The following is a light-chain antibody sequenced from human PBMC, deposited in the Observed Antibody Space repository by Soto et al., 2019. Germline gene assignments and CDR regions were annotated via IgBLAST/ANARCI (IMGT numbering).Light chain of an antibody. CDR1: QSVVRY. J-gene: IGKJ4*01. CDR2: DAT. CDR3: PQRYHWPPLT. Sequence: EIVLTQSPVTLSLSPGDTATLSCRASQSVVRYVAWYQQKPGQPPRPLIYDATIRASGIPARFSGSGSGTGFQLNNSSPQPENFAGYYWPQRYHWPPLTFGGGTKVEVK. V-gene: IGKV3-11*01.